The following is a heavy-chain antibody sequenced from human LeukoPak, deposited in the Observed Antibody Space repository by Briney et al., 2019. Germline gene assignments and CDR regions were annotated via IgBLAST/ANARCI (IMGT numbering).Heavy chain of an antibody. CDR1: GYSISSGYY. Sequence: SETLSLTCTVSGYSISSGYYWGWIRQPPGKGLEWIGSIYHSGSTYYNPSLKSRVTISVDTSKNQFSLKLSSVTAADTAVYYCAREPGEQWLVRGNYYMDVWGKGTTVTVSS. D-gene: IGHD6-19*01. CDR3: AREPGEQWLVRGNYYMDV. CDR2: IYHSGST. V-gene: IGHV4-38-2*02. J-gene: IGHJ6*03.